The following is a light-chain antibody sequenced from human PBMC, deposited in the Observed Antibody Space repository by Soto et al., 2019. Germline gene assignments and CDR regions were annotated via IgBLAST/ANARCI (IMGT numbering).Light chain of an antibody. V-gene: IGKV3-20*01. J-gene: IGKJ5*01. CDR1: QTISTSY. Sequence: EFVLTQSPGTLSLSPAERATLSCRGSQTISTSYSAWYQQKPGQPPRLLIYAASSRATGIPARFSGSGSGPDFTLTISRLEPEDFAVYYCQQYGGSITFGQGTRLQIK. CDR3: QQYGGSIT. CDR2: AAS.